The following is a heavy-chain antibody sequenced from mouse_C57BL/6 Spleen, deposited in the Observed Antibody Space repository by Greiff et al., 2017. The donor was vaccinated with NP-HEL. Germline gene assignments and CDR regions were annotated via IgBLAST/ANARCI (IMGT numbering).Heavy chain of an antibody. Sequence: EVQGVESGGDLVKPGGSLKLSCAASGFTFSSHGMSWVRQTPDKRLEWVATISSGGSYTYYPDSVKGRFTISRDNAKNTLYLQMSSLKSEDTAMYYCARLTTVVATNFDYWGQGTTLTVSS. D-gene: IGHD1-1*01. CDR3: ARLTTVVATNFDY. J-gene: IGHJ2*01. CDR2: ISSGGSYT. V-gene: IGHV5-6*01. CDR1: GFTFSSHG.